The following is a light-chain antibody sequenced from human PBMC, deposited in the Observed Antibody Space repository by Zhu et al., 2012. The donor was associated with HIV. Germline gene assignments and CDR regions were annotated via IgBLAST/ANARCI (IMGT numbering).Light chain of an antibody. J-gene: IGKJ5*01. CDR1: QSINVW. V-gene: IGKV1-5*03. CDR2: KAS. CDR3: QQYKSYSIT. Sequence: DIQMTQSPSTLSASVGDRVTITCRASQSINVWLAWYQQKPGKAPKLLIYKASTLESGVPSRFSGSGSGTEFTLTISSLQPDDFATYYCQQYKSYSITFGQGTRLEIK.